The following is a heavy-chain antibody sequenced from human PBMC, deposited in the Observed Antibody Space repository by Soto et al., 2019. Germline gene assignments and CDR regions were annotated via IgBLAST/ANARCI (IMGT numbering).Heavy chain of an antibody. CDR2: IIPIFGTA. V-gene: IGHV1-69*06. J-gene: IGHJ6*03. CDR3: ARSFGYCSGGSCYGPVYYMDV. CDR1: GGTFSSYA. D-gene: IGHD2-15*01. Sequence: SVKVSCKASGGTFSSYAISWVRQAPGQGLEWMGGIIPIFGTANYAQKFQGRVTITADKSTSTAYMELSSLRSEDTAVYYCARSFGYCSGGSCYGPVYYMDVWGKGTTVTVSS.